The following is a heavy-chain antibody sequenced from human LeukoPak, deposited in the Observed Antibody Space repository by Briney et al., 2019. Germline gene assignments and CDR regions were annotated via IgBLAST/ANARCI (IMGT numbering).Heavy chain of an antibody. V-gene: IGHV3-23*01. D-gene: IGHD3-22*01. CDR3: VKEDYYDSSGYYPLGF. CDR1: GFSFSNYA. CDR2: IGGDGHST. Sequence: GGSLRLSCAASGFSFSNYAMTWVRQAPGKGLEWVSAIGGDGHSTDYADSVKGRFTISRDNSKSTLYLQMNSLRAEDTALYYCVKEDYYDSSGYYPLGFWGQGTLVTVSS. J-gene: IGHJ4*02.